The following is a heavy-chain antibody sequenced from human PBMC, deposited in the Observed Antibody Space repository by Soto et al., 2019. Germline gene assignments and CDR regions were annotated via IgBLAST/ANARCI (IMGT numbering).Heavy chain of an antibody. CDR2: ISSSSSYI. Sequence: GGSLRLSCAASGFTFSSYSMSWVRQAPGKGLEWVSSISSSSSYIYYADSVKGRFTISRDNAKNSLYLQMNSLRAEDTAVYYCARVRSSGWYFSAFDIWGQGTMVTVSS. D-gene: IGHD6-19*01. J-gene: IGHJ3*02. CDR3: ARVRSSGWYFSAFDI. V-gene: IGHV3-21*01. CDR1: GFTFSSYS.